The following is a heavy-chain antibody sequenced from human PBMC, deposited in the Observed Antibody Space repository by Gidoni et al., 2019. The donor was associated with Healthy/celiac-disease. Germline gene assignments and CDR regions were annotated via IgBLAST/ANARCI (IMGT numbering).Heavy chain of an antibody. V-gene: IGHV5-10-1*03. Sequence: EVQMVQSGAAVKKPGESRRLACKGSGYSVTSYWISWVRQMPGKGLAWMGRIDPRDSYTNYSPSFQGHVTISADKSISTAYLQWSSLKASDTAMYYCASQEPIGMDVWGQGTTVTVSS. CDR2: IDPRDSYT. CDR1: GYSVTSYW. D-gene: IGHD1-26*01. CDR3: ASQEPIGMDV. J-gene: IGHJ6*02.